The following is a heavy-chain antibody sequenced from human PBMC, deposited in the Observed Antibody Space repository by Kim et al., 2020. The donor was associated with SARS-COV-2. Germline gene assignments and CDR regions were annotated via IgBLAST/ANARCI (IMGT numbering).Heavy chain of an antibody. J-gene: IGHJ4*02. Sequence: YADSVKGRFTISRDNSKNTLYLQMNSLRAEDTAVYYCASEVDFWSGYPDYWGQGTLVTVSS. V-gene: IGHV3-30*01. CDR3: ASEVDFWSGYPDY. D-gene: IGHD3-3*01.